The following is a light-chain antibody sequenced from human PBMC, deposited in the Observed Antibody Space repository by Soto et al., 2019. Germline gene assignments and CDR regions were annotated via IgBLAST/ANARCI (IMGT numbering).Light chain of an antibody. CDR2: YNS. V-gene: IGLV1-51*01. CDR3: GTWDSSLSAVV. J-gene: IGLJ2*01. Sequence: QSVLTQPPSVSAAPGQKITISCSGSSSNIGDNYVSWYQHLPGTAPKLLISYNSGRPSGMPYRFSGATSGTSATLGITGLQTGDEADYYCGTWDSSLSAVVFGGGTKLTVL. CDR1: SSNIGDNY.